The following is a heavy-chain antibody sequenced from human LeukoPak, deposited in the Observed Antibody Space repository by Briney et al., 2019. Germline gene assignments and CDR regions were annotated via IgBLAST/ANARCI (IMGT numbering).Heavy chain of an antibody. CDR3: ARSSAGSGSPTDAFDI. Sequence: PSETLSLTCTVSGGSISSYYWSWIRQPPGKGLEWIGYIYYSGSTNYNPSLKSRVTISVDTSKNQFSLKLSSVTAADTAVYYCARSSAGSGSPTDAFDIWGQGTMVTVSS. D-gene: IGHD1-26*01. CDR2: IYYSGST. CDR1: GGSISSYY. J-gene: IGHJ3*02. V-gene: IGHV4-59*12.